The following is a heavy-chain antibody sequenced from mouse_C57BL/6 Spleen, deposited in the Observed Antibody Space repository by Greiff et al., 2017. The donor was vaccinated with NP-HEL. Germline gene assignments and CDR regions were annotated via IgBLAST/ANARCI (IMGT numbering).Heavy chain of an antibody. CDR1: GYTFTSYW. J-gene: IGHJ2*01. D-gene: IGHD4-1*01. CDR2: IYPGSGST. Sequence: QVQLQQPGAELVKPGASVKMSCKASGYTFTSYWITWVKQRPGQGLEWIGDIYPGSGSTNYNEKFKSKATLTVATSSSTAYMQLSSLTSEDSAVDYCARWELTGTGFDYWGQGTTLTVSS. CDR3: ARWELTGTGFDY. V-gene: IGHV1-55*01.